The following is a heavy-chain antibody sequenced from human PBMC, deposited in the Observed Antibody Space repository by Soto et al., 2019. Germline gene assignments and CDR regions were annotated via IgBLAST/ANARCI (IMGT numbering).Heavy chain of an antibody. Sequence: ASVKVSCKASGGTFSSYDINWVRQATGQGLEWMGWMNPNSGNTGYAQKFQGRVTMTRNTSISTAYMELSSLRSEDTAVYYCARESQGWLGWFDPWGQGTLVTVSS. CDR2: MNPNSGNT. V-gene: IGHV1-8*02. D-gene: IGHD5-12*01. J-gene: IGHJ5*02. CDR1: GGTFSSYD. CDR3: ARESQGWLGWFDP.